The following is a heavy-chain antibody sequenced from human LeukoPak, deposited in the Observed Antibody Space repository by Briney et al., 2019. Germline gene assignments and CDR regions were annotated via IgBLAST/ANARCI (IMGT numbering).Heavy chain of an antibody. D-gene: IGHD1/OR15-1a*01. J-gene: IGHJ4*02. CDR3: AKEGTASKPSDLDY. CDR2: IRYDGSNK. Sequence: GGSLRLSCAASGFIFSDYGMHWVRQAPGKGLEWVTFIRYDGSNKYYADSVKGRFTTSRDNSKNILYLQMNSLSSEDTAVYYCAKEGTASKPSDLDYWGQGTLVTVSS. CDR1: GFIFSDYG. V-gene: IGHV3-30*02.